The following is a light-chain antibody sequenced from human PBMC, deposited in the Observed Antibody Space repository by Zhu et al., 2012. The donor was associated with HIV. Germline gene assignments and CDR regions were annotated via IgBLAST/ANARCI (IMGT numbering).Light chain of an antibody. CDR3: QQRHSWPIT. V-gene: IGKV3-11*01. CDR2: DGS. CDR1: QSIGNY. Sequence: EIVLTQSPATLSLSPGERATLSCRASQSIGNYLGWYQQKPGEVPRLLIYDGSNRATDVPARFSGTGSGTDFSLTISSLAPEDSAIYYCQQRHSWPITFGQGTRLDIK. J-gene: IGKJ5*01.